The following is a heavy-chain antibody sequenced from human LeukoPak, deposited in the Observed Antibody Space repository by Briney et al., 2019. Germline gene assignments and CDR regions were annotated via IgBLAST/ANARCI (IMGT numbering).Heavy chain of an antibody. D-gene: IGHD3-22*01. Sequence: GESLKISCKGSGYSFTSYWIGWVRQIPGKGLEWMGIIYPGDSDTRYSPSFQGHVTISADKSISTAYLQWSSLKTSDTAMYYCARLSYYDSSGYPDYWGQGTLVTVSS. CDR3: ARLSYYDSSGYPDY. J-gene: IGHJ4*02. CDR1: GYSFTSYW. V-gene: IGHV5-51*01. CDR2: IYPGDSDT.